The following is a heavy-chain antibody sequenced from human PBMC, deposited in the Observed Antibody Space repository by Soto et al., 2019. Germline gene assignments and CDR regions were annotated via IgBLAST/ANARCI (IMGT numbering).Heavy chain of an antibody. V-gene: IGHV3-53*01. CDR2: IHSGGST. D-gene: IGHD1-26*01. CDR1: GITVSDSY. CDR3: ATVRYSGSYTPSYYFDY. J-gene: IGHJ4*01. Sequence: LSLSCAASGITVSDSYMTWVRQAPGKGLEWVSIIHSGGSTFYADSVKGRFTISRDKSKNTLYVQLNSLRADDTAVYYCATVRYSGSYTPSYYFDYWGRGTLVTVSS.